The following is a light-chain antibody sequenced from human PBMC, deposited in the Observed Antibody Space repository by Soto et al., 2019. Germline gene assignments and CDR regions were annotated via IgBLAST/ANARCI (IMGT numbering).Light chain of an antibody. CDR2: EGS. CDR1: SSDVGTYNL. CDR3: CSYAGSTTFKV. J-gene: IGLJ2*01. V-gene: IGLV2-23*03. Sequence: QSALTQPASVSGSPGQSITISCTGTSSDVGTYNLVSWYQEHPGKAPKLIIYEGSKRPSGVSNRFSGSKSGNTASLTISELQAEDEADYYCCSYAGSTTFKVFGGGTKLTVL.